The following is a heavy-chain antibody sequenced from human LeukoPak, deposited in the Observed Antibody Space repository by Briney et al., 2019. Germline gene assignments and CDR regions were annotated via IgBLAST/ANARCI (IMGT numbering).Heavy chain of an antibody. CDR2: ISASGGNT. J-gene: IGHJ4*02. D-gene: IGHD6-13*01. V-gene: IGHV3-23*01. CDR1: GFTFSSYA. CDR3: AKASFIAAAGTGDY. Sequence: GGSLRLSCVASGFTFSSYAMSWVRQAPGKGLEWVSTISASGGNTYYADSVKGRFTISRDNSKNTLYLQMNSLRAEDTAVYYCAKASFIAAAGTGDYWGQGTLVTVSS.